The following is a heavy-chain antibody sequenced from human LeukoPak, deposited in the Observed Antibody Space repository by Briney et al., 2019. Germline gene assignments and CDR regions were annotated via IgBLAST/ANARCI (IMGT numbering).Heavy chain of an antibody. D-gene: IGHD6-13*01. CDR3: ARAPDIAAAGIGWFDP. CDR2: IYTSGST. J-gene: IGHJ5*02. CDR1: GGSISSYC. V-gene: IGHV4-4*07. Sequence: PSETLSLTCTVSGGSISSYCWSWIRQPAGKGLEWIGRIYTSGSTNYNPSLKSRVTMSVDTSKNQFSLKLSSVTAADTAVYYCARAPDIAAAGIGWFDPWGQGTLVTVSS.